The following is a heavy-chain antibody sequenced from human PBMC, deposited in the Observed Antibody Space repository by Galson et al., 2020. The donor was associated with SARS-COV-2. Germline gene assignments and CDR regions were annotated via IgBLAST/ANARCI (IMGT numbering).Heavy chain of an antibody. CDR2: INPNSGGT. D-gene: IGHD3-10*01. V-gene: IGHV1-2*02. J-gene: IGHJ3*02. CDR1: GYTFSTHY. Sequence: ASVKVSCKPSGYTFSTHYIHWVRQAPGQGLEWMGWINPNSGGTYYVDKFKGRVTMTRDTSIRTANMELTSLRSDDTAVYYCARDRGQGLILGAFDIWGLGTIVTVSS. CDR3: ARDRGQGLILGAFDI.